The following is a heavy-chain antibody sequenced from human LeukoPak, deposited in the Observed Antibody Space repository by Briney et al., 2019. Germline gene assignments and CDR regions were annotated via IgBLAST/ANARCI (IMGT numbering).Heavy chain of an antibody. D-gene: IGHD1-26*01. J-gene: IGHJ4*02. V-gene: IGHV3-48*04. CDR2: ISSTGATI. CDR1: GFTFSTYG. CDR3: MRVVGGWLGDKTYDY. Sequence: PGGSLRLSCAASGFTFSTYGMHWVRQAPGKGLEWISYISSTGATIHYADSVKGRFTVSRDNANSSLYLQLNSLRAEDTAFYYCMRVVGGWLGDKTYDYWGQGTLVTVSS.